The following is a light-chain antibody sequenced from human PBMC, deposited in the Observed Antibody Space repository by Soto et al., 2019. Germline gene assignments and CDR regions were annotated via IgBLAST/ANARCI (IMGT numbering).Light chain of an antibody. CDR2: GAS. V-gene: IGKV3D-20*02. CDR3: QQRSNWPPWT. Sequence: EIVLTQSPGTLSLSPGERATLSCRASQSVSSSSLAWYQHKRGQAPRLLIHGASSRATGIPDRFSGSGSGTDFTLTISSLEPEDFAVYYCQQRSNWPPWTFGQGTKVDIK. CDR1: QSVSSSS. J-gene: IGKJ1*01.